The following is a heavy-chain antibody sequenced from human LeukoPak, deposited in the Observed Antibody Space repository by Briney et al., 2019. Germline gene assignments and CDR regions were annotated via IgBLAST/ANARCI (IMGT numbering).Heavy chain of an antibody. D-gene: IGHD3-10*01. Sequence: ASVKVSCKASNYTFTSYGISWVRQAPGQGLEWMAWINAYNGDTNYAQKLQGRVTLTTETSTSTAYMEPRSLRSDDTAVYYCARDGSGVWFDYWGQGTLVTVSS. CDR3: ARDGSGVWFDY. J-gene: IGHJ4*02. V-gene: IGHV1-18*01. CDR1: NYTFTSYG. CDR2: INAYNGDT.